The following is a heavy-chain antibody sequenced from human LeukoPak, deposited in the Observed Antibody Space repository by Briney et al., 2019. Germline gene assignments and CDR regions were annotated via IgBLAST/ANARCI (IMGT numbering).Heavy chain of an antibody. CDR3: ALPLRDGDFYFDY. CDR2: INRDGRST. V-gene: IGHV3-74*01. CDR1: GFTFSNYW. J-gene: IGHJ4*02. D-gene: IGHD4-17*01. Sequence: GGSMRLSCAASGFTFSNYWMHWVRQAPGKGLVWVSRINRDGRSTNYADSVKGRFTISRDNAKNTVFLQMNSLRAEDTAVYYCALPLRDGDFYFDYWGQGTLVTVSS.